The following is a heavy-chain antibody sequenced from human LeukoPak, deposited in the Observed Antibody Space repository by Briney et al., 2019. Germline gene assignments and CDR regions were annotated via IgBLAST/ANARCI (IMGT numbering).Heavy chain of an antibody. D-gene: IGHD3-16*01. CDR3: ATPALGRRLYYYDY. Sequence: GGSLRLSCAASGFTFSSACLSWVRQAPGKGLKWVGRIRTKSDGETVDYAAPVKGRFTISRDDSKNTLFLQMNSLKTEDTAVYYCATPALGRRLYYYDYWGQGTLVTVSP. V-gene: IGHV3-15*07. CDR2: IRTKSDGETV. J-gene: IGHJ4*02. CDR1: GFTFSSAC.